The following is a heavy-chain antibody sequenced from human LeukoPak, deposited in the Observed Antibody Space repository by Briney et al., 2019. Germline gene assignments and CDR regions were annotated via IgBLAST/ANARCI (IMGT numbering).Heavy chain of an antibody. V-gene: IGHV1-58*02. CDR1: GFTFTSSA. CDR3: AADPTVTTYDFDY. Sequence: SVKVSCKASGFTFTSSAMQWVRQARGQRLEWIGWIVAGSGNTNYAQKFQERVTITRDMSTSTAYMELSSLRSEDTAVYYCAADPTVTTYDFDYWGQGTLVTVSS. J-gene: IGHJ4*02. D-gene: IGHD4-17*01. CDR2: IVAGSGNT.